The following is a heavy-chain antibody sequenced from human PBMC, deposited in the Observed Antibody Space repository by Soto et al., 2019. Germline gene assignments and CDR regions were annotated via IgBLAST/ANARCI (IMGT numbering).Heavy chain of an antibody. CDR1: GFPFSIYN. CDR2: ISSGGSTE. V-gene: IGHV3-48*01. Sequence: GGSLRLSCAASGFPFSIYNMNWVRQAPGKGLEWVSYISSGGSTEFYPDSVKGRFTISRDNAKNSLYLQLNSLRAEDTAVYYCARKASGSGNYYMDVWGKGTTVTVSS. D-gene: IGHD3-10*01. CDR3: ARKASGSGNYYMDV. J-gene: IGHJ6*03.